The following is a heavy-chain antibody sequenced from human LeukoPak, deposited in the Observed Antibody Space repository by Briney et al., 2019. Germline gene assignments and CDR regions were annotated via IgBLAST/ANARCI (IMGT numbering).Heavy chain of an antibody. J-gene: IGHJ4*02. Sequence: SETLSLTCTVSGGSISSYYWSWIRQPPGKGLEWIGYIYYGGSTNYNPSLKSRVTISVDTSKNQFSLKLSSVTAADTAVYYCARGDYDFWSGYYFTFDYWGQGTLVTVSS. CDR1: GGSISSYY. CDR2: IYYGGST. D-gene: IGHD3-3*01. V-gene: IGHV4-59*01. CDR3: ARGDYDFWSGYYFTFDY.